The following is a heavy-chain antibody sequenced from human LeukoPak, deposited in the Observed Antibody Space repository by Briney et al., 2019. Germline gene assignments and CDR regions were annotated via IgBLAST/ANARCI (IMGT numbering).Heavy chain of an antibody. CDR3: ARLAVGYSSGWYPYFDY. Sequence: GESLKISCKGSGYSFTNYWIGWGRQMPGKGLEWMGIIYPGDSDTRYSPSFQGQVTISADKSISTAYLQWSSLKASDTAMYYCARLAVGYSSGWYPYFDYWGQGTLVTVSS. J-gene: IGHJ4*02. D-gene: IGHD6-19*01. CDR1: GYSFTNYW. V-gene: IGHV5-51*01. CDR2: IYPGDSDT.